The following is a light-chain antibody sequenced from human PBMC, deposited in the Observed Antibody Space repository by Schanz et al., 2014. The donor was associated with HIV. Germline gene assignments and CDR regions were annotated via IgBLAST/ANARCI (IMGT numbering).Light chain of an antibody. CDR3: ATWDDSLKAWV. Sequence: QSVLTQPPSTSGTPGQRVTMSCSGSNSNFRSNAVNWYQHLPGTAPKLLIYNSYHRPSGVPDRFSGSESGTSASLAISGLQSEDEGDYYCATWDDSLKAWVFGGGTKLTVL. J-gene: IGLJ3*02. CDR1: NSNFRSNA. V-gene: IGLV1-44*01. CDR2: NSY.